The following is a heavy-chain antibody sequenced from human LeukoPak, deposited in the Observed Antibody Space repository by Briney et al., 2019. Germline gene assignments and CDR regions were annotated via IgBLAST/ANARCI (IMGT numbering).Heavy chain of an antibody. J-gene: IGHJ3*02. V-gene: IGHV4-4*07. D-gene: IGHD3-22*01. CDR3: ATRGDYSDTSGNSYDALDI. CDR2: IYTSGSA. CDR1: GGSISSYY. Sequence: YPSETLSLTCTVSGGSISSYYWSWIRQPAGKGLEWIGRIYTSGSADYNPSLKSRVTVSADPSKTQFSLKLTSVTAADTAVYYCATRGDYSDTSGNSYDALDIWGQGTMVTVSS.